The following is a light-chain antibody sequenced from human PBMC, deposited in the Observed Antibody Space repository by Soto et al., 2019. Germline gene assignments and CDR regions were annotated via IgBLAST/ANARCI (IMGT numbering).Light chain of an antibody. CDR2: GAS. V-gene: IGKV1-5*01. Sequence: DTQMTQSPSTLSASVGDRVTITCRASQSISNWLAWYQQKPGKAPKLLINGASSLESGVPSRFSGSGSGTEFTLTISSLQPDDFATYYCQQYNSFSGTFGQGTKVDIK. CDR3: QQYNSFSGT. J-gene: IGKJ1*01. CDR1: QSISNW.